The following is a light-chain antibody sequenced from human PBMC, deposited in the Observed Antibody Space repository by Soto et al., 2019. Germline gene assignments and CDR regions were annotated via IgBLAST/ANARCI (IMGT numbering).Light chain of an antibody. V-gene: IGKV3-20*01. CDR2: GAS. CDR1: QSVSSSY. Sequence: EIVLTQSPGTLSLSPGERATLSCRASQSVSSSYLAWYQQKPGQAPRLLIYGASSRATGIPDRFSGSGSGTDFTLTISRLEPEDFAVYYCQQYGSSPDTLGGRTKVEIK. CDR3: QQYGSSPDT. J-gene: IGKJ4*01.